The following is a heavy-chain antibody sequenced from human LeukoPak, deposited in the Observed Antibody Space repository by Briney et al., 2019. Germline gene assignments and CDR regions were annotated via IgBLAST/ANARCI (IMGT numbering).Heavy chain of an antibody. D-gene: IGHD3-22*01. V-gene: IGHV4-59*01. CDR2: IYYTGST. CDR1: GGSISTFY. Sequence: SETLSLTCTVSGGSISTFYWSWIRRPPGKGLEWIGYIYYTGSTNYNSSLKSRVTISVDTSKSQFSLKLNSVTAADTAVYYCARGPYYSDSITYSFDYWGQGALVTVSS. J-gene: IGHJ4*02. CDR3: ARGPYYSDSITYSFDY.